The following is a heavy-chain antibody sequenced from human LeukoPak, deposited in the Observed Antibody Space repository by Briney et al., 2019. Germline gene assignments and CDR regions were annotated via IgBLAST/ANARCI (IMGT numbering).Heavy chain of an antibody. Sequence: GGSLRLSCAASGFTFSTFAMIWVRQAPGKGLEWVAVISYDGSNKYYADSVKGRFTISRDNSKNTLYLQMNSLRAEDTAVYYCARDVSPYCSGGSCYSGAFDIWGQGTMVTVSS. V-gene: IGHV3-30*04. D-gene: IGHD2-15*01. CDR3: ARDVSPYCSGGSCYSGAFDI. CDR1: GFTFSTFA. CDR2: ISYDGSNK. J-gene: IGHJ3*02.